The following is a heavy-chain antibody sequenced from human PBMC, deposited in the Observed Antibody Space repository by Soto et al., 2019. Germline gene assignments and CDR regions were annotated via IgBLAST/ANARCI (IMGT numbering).Heavy chain of an antibody. D-gene: IGHD3-10*01. CDR2: ISGGGETT. CDR1: GFTFSSYA. Sequence: EVQLLESGGGLVQPGGSLRLSCAASGFTFSSYAMWWVRQAPGKGLECVSAISGGGETTYYADSVKGRFTISRDNSKNTLYLQMNSLIAEDTAVYYCAFSSGSGSYYFAYWGQGTLVTVSS. CDR3: AFSSGSGSYYFAY. J-gene: IGHJ4*02. V-gene: IGHV3-23*01.